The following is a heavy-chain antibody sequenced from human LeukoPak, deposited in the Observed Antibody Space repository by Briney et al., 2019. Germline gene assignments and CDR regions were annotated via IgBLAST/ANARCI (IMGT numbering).Heavy chain of an antibody. CDR3: ASAHGSTSESPFDY. V-gene: IGHV4-34*01. CDR1: GGSFSGYY. D-gene: IGHD2-2*01. J-gene: IGHJ4*02. CDR2: INHSGST. Sequence: KPSETLSLTCAVYGGSFSGYYWSWIRQPPGKGLEWLGEINHSGSTNYNPSLKSRVTISVDTSKNQFSLKLSSVTAADTAVYYCASAHGSTSESPFDYWGQGTLVTVSS.